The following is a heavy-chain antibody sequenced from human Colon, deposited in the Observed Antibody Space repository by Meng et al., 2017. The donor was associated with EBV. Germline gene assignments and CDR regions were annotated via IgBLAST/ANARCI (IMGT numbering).Heavy chain of an antibody. CDR1: GCSGCIRSYY. V-gene: IGHV4-30-4*01. J-gene: IGHJ4*02. CDR3: SGGTNTYFDS. Sequence: VQLQDRVSGLGMAQHSLSLTRTVSGCSGCIRSYYCSWSRQPPGKGLELVGYMYYSGSTYYYSSLKRRGTITVDMAKYQFSLNLRSVTAADTVLYFCSGGTNTYFDSWGQGTLVTVSS. CDR2: MYYSGST. D-gene: IGHD2-8*01.